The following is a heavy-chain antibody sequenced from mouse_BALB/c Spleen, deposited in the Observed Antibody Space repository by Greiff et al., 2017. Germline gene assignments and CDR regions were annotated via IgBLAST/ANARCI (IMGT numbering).Heavy chain of an antibody. CDR1: GFSLTSYG. V-gene: IGHV2-9*02. J-gene: IGHJ4*01. CDR2: IWAGGST. CDR3: ARDRGYDDYAMDY. Sequence: QVQLQQSGPGLVAPSQSLSITCTVSGFSLTSYGVHWVRQPPGKGLEWLGVIWAGGSTNYNSALMSRLSISKDNSKSQVFLKMNSLQTDDTAMYYCARDRGYDDYAMDYWGQGTSVTVSS. D-gene: IGHD2-2*01.